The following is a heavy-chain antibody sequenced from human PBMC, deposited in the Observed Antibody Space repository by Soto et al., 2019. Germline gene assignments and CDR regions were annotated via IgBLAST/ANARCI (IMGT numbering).Heavy chain of an antibody. CDR2: INPNSGGT. V-gene: IGHV1-2*02. D-gene: IGHD1-1*01. Sequence: QVQLVQSGAEVRKPGASVKVSCKASGYTFSDYYIHWVRQAPGQGLEWMGWINPNSGGTKYAPKFQGVDTMTRDRAITTAYMELSRLRSGDTAVYYCAREPATAKPEGVDFWGQGTLVTVSS. CDR1: GYTFSDYY. J-gene: IGHJ4*02. CDR3: AREPATAKPEGVDF.